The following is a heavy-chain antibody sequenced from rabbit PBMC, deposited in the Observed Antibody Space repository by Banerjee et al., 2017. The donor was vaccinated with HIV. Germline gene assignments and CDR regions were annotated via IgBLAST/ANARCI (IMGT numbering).Heavy chain of an antibody. CDR3: ARDAGGDGYSNDL. Sequence: QEQLVESGGGLVQPEGSLTLTCTASGLDFSRSYWICWVRQAPGKGLEWIACIDVVKSGSTYYASWAKGRFTISKTSSTTVTLQMTSLTAADTATYFCARDAGGDGYSNDLWGPGTLVTVS. CDR2: IDVVKSGST. CDR1: GLDFSRSYW. V-gene: IGHV1S45*01. D-gene: IGHD7-1*01. J-gene: IGHJ4*01.